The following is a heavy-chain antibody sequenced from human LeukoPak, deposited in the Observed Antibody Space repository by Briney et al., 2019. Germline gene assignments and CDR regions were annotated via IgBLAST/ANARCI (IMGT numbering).Heavy chain of an antibody. CDR2: IYYSGST. V-gene: IGHV4-59*01. Sequence: SETLSLTCTVSGGSISSYYWSWIRQPPGKGLEWIGYIYYSGSTNYNPSLKSRVTISVDTSKNQFSLKLSSVTAADTAVYYCARSLLGLRYFDWWMAKNYYYYYYMDVWGKGTTVTISS. D-gene: IGHD3-9*01. J-gene: IGHJ6*03. CDR3: ARSLLGLRYFDWWMAKNYYYYYYMDV. CDR1: GGSISSYY.